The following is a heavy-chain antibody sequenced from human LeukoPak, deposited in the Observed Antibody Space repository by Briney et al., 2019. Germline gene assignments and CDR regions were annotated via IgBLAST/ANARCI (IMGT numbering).Heavy chain of an antibody. V-gene: IGHV3-21*01. CDR1: GFTFSSYS. CDR3: ARDRQWSHWFDP. D-gene: IGHD6-19*01. Sequence: GGSLRLSCAASGFTFSSYSMNWVRQAPGKGLEWVSSISSSSYIYYADSVKGRFTISRDNAKNSLYLQMNSLRAEDTAVYYCARDRQWSHWFDPWGQGTLVTVSS. J-gene: IGHJ5*02. CDR2: ISSSSYI.